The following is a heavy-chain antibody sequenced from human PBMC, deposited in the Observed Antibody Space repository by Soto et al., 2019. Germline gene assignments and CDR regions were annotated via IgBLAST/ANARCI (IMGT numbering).Heavy chain of an antibody. D-gene: IGHD4-4*01. J-gene: IGHJ4*02. V-gene: IGHV1-3*01. CDR3: ARELQELYYFDY. CDR2: INAGNGNT. Sequence: QVQVVQSGAEVKKPGASVKVSCKASEYTFTSYVIHWVRQAHGQSLEWMGWINAGNGNTKYSQKFQGRVTITRDTSPSTAYMELSSLRYEDTAVYYCARELQELYYFDYRGQGTLVTLSS. CDR1: EYTFTSYV.